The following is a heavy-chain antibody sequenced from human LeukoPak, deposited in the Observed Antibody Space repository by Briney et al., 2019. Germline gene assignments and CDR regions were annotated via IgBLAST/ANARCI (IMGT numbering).Heavy chain of an antibody. CDR1: GFIFTNAW. J-gene: IGHJ4*02. CDR2: IKRTSEGGTT. V-gene: IGHV3-15*01. Sequence: GGSLSLSCAASGFIFTNAWMSWVRQAPGEGLEWVGRIKRTSEGGTTDYAAPVKGRFTISRDESKNTLYLQMNSLKTEDTAVYYCTTEYVVVVAATRFGYGGQGTLVTVSS. CDR3: TTEYVVVVAATRFGY. D-gene: IGHD2-15*01.